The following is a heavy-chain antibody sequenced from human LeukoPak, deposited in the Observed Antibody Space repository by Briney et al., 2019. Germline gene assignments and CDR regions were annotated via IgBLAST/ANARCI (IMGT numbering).Heavy chain of an antibody. V-gene: IGHV3-23*01. CDR1: GFTFSSYA. D-gene: IGHD3-22*01. CDR2: ISGSGGST. CDR3: AKDARGYYEVEYFQH. Sequence: GGSLRLSXAASGFTFSSYAMSWVRQTPGKGLEWVSAISGSGGSTYYADSVQGRFTISRDNSKNTLYLQMNSLRAEDTAVYYCAKDARGYYEVEYFQHWGQGTLVTVSS. J-gene: IGHJ1*01.